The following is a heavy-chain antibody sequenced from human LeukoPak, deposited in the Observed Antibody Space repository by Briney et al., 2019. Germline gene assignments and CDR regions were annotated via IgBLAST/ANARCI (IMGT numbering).Heavy chain of an antibody. V-gene: IGHV4-34*01. CDR3: ARHFSPGDYYDSSGYGSDAFDI. D-gene: IGHD3-22*01. CDR1: GGSFSGYY. CDR2: IYYSGST. J-gene: IGHJ3*02. Sequence: PSETLSLTCAVYGGSFSGYYWSWIRQPPGKGLEWIGSIYYSGSTYYNPSLKSRVTISVDTSKNQFSLKLSSVTAADTAVYYCARHFSPGDYYDSSGYGSDAFDIWGQGTMVTVSS.